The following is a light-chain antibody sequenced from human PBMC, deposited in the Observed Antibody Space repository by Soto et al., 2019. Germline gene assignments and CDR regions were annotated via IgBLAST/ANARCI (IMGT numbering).Light chain of an antibody. Sequence: QSALTQPASVSGSPGQSITISCTGTSSDVGGYDYVSWYQQHPGKVPKVMLYEVSNRPSGVSNRFSGSKSGNTASLTISGLQAEDEADYYCSSYTSSNPWVFGGGTKLTVL. CDR1: SSDVGGYDY. J-gene: IGLJ3*02. CDR3: SSYTSSNPWV. CDR2: EVS. V-gene: IGLV2-14*01.